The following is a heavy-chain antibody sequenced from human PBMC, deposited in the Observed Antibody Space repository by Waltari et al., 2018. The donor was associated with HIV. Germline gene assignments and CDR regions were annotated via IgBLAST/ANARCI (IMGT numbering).Heavy chain of an antibody. D-gene: IGHD2-15*01. V-gene: IGHV3-30*01. CDR2: ISYVGSNK. CDR1: GFTFRSYA. J-gene: IGHJ4*02. Sequence: QGQLVESGGGVVQSGKSLKLSCACSGFTFRSYALHWVRRAPGKGLEWVAVISYVGSNKYYADSVRGRFTISRDNSKNTLYLQMNSLRAEDTAVYYCAREVVPYYFDYWGQGTLVTVSS. CDR3: AREVVPYYFDY.